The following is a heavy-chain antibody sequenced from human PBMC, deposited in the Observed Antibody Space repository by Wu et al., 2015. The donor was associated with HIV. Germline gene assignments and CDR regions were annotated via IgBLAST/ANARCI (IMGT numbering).Heavy chain of an antibody. CDR1: GYTFTSYY. D-gene: IGHD6-13*01. V-gene: IGHV1-46*01. J-gene: IGHJ6*02. CDR2: INPSGGST. Sequence: QVQLVQSGAEVKKPGASVKVSCKASGYTFTSYYMHWVRQAPGQGLEWMGIINPSGGSTSYAQKFQGRVTMTRDTSTSTVYMELSSLRSEDTAVYYCARAVRMGSSSWYYYYGMDVWGQGTTVTVSS. CDR3: ARAVRMGSSSWYYYYGMDV.